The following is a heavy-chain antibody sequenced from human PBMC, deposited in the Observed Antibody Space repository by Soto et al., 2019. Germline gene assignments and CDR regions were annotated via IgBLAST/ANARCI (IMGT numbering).Heavy chain of an antibody. D-gene: IGHD5-18*01. CDR2: INHSGST. J-gene: IGHJ6*02. CDR1: GGSFSGIY. V-gene: IGHV4-34*01. CDR3: ARGPGYSYGYSVYYYYYGMDV. Sequence: SETLSLTCAVYGGSFSGIYWSWIRQPPGKGLEWIGEINHSGSTNYSPSLESRVTISLDMSNNQFSLKLSPVTAADTAVYYCARGPGYSYGYSVYYYYYGMDVWGQGTTVTVSS.